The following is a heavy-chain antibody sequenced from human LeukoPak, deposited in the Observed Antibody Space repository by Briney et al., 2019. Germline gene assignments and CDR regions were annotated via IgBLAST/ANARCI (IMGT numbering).Heavy chain of an antibody. V-gene: IGHV4-34*01. CDR1: GGSFSGYY. CDR3: ARRRGFYAFDI. Sequence: PSETLSLTCAVYGGSFSGYYWSWIRQPPGKGLEWIGEINHSGSTNYNPSLKSRVTISVDTSKNQFSLKLSSVTAADTAVYYCARRRGFYAFDIWGQGTMVTVSS. D-gene: IGHD3-3*01. CDR2: INHSGST. J-gene: IGHJ3*02.